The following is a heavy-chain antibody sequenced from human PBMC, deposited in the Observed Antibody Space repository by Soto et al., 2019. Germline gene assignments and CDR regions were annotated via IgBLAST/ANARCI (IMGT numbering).Heavy chain of an antibody. CDR2: ISYDGSNK. D-gene: IGHD3-16*01. CDR3: AGGLGSFYYYYGMDV. J-gene: IGHJ6*02. CDR1: GFTFSSYG. Sequence: PGGSLRLSCAASGFTFSSYGMHWVRQAPGKGLEWVAVISYDGSNKYYADSVKGRFTISRDNSKNTLYLQMNSLRAEDTAVYYCAGGLGSFYYYYGMDVWGQGTTVTVPS. V-gene: IGHV3-30*03.